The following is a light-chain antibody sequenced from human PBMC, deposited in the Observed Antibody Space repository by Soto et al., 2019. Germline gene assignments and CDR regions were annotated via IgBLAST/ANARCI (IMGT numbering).Light chain of an antibody. CDR3: HHYDSLPLT. CDR2: DAS. CDR1: QDVTNY. V-gene: IGKV1-33*01. Sequence: DIQMTQFPSSLSAAVGDRVTITCQASQDVTNYLNWYQQKPGKAPKLLIYDASTLERGVPLRFSGSGFWTHFTFTINSLQPEDVATYFCHHYDSLPLTFGQGTKLEIK. J-gene: IGKJ2*01.